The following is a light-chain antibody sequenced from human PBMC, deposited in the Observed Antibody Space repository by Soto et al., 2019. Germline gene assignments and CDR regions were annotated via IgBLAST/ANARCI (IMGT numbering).Light chain of an antibody. CDR2: DDN. Sequence: QSLLTQPPSVSAAPGQKVTISCSGSSSNIGGNSVSWYQQLPGTAPKLLIYDDNKRPSGIPDRFSGSKSGTSATLGITAFHTGDEADYYCGSWDSSLSAYVSGTGTKVTVL. J-gene: IGLJ1*01. V-gene: IGLV1-51*01. CDR3: GSWDSSLSAYV. CDR1: SSNIGGNS.